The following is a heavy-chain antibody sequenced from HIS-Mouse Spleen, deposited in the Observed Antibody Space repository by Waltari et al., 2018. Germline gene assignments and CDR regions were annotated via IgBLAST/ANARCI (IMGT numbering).Heavy chain of an antibody. Sequence: QLQLQESGPGLVKPSETLSLTCTVPGGSISSSSYYCGWIRQPPGKGLEGIGSIYYSGSTYYNPSLKSRVTISVDTSKNQFSLKLSSVTAADTAVYYCAREIPYSSSWYDWYFDLWGRGTLVTVSS. CDR3: AREIPYSSSWYDWYFDL. J-gene: IGHJ2*01. V-gene: IGHV4-39*07. CDR2: IYYSGST. D-gene: IGHD6-13*01. CDR1: GGSISSSSYY.